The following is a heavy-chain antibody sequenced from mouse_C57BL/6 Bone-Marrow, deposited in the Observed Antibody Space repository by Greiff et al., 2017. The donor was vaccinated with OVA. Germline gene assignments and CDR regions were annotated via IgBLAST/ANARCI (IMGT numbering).Heavy chain of an antibody. D-gene: IGHD2-1*01. V-gene: IGHV2-9-1*01. CDR2: IWTGGGT. CDR1: GFSFTSYA. J-gene: IGHJ4*01. CDR3: ATFYYRFVMDY. Sequence: VKLQESGPGLVTPSQCLSIPCTVSGFSFTSYAISWVRQPPGKGLEWLGVIWTGGGTHSNTALKSRLSISKDNSKSQVVLKMNSLQTDDTARDYCATFYYRFVMDYGGQGTSVTVSS.